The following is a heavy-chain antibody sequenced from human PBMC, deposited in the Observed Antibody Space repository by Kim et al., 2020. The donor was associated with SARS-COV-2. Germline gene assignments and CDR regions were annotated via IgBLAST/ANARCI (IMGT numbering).Heavy chain of an antibody. CDR3: AKVSRRRHYYYGMDV. V-gene: IGHV3-33*06. CDR1: GFTFSSYG. D-gene: IGHD1-1*01. J-gene: IGHJ6*02. Sequence: GGSLRLSCAASGFTFSSYGMHWVRQAPGKGLEWVAVIWYDGSNKYYADSVKGRFTISRDNSKNTLYLQMNSLRAEDTAVYYCAKVSRRRHYYYGMDVWGQGTTVTVSS. CDR2: IWYDGSNK.